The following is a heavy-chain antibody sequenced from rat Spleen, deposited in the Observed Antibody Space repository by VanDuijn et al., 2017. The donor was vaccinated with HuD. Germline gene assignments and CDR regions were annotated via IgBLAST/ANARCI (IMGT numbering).Heavy chain of an antibody. CDR3: ARRHYGYTDYFDY. D-gene: IGHD1-9*01. V-gene: IGHV5-29*01. CDR2: IRYGDSSGHSST. CDR1: GFTFSNYG. Sequence: EVQLVESGGGLVQPGRSMKLSCAASGFTFSNYGMAWVRQAPTTGLGWVATIRYGDSSGHSSTYYRDSVKGRFTISRDNEKSTLSLQMDSLRSEDTATYYCARRHYGYTDYFDYWGQGVMVTVSS. J-gene: IGHJ2*01.